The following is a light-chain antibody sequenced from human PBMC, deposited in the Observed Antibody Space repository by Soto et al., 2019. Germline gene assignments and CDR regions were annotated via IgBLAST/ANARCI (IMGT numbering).Light chain of an antibody. V-gene: IGLV2-14*01. CDR1: SNDIGGYNY. J-gene: IGLJ2*01. Sequence: QSALTQPASVSESRGQSITISCTGTSNDIGGYNYVSWYQHHPGKAPKLMIYEVSNRPSGVSHRFSGSKSGNTASLTISGLQAEDEADYYCSSYTGSSTVVFGGGTQLTVL. CDR3: SSYTGSSTVV. CDR2: EVS.